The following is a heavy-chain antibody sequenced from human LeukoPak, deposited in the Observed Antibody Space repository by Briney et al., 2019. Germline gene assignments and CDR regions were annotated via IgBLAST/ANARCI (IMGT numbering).Heavy chain of an antibody. J-gene: IGHJ4*02. V-gene: IGHV4-39*01. CDR2: IYYSGST. D-gene: IGHD6-19*01. CDR3: ARLPAVAGIFDY. Sequence: SETVSPTCTVSGGSVSSSSYYWGWIRQPPGKGLEWIGSIYYSGSTYYNPSLKSRVTISVDTSKNQFSLKLSAVTTADTVVYYCARLPAVAGIFDYWSQGTMVTVSS. CDR1: GGSVSSSSYY.